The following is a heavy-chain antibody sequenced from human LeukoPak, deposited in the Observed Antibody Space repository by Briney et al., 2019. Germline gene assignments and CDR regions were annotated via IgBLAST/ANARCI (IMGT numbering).Heavy chain of an antibody. D-gene: IGHD3-22*01. CDR2: ISSSSSHI. V-gene: IGHV3-21*01. Sequence: KPGGSLRLSCAASGFTFSSYSMNWVRQAPGKGLEWVSSISSSSSHIYYADSVEGRFTISRDNAKNSLYLQMNSLRAEDTAVYYCARGGFHYDSSGYYCFDYWGQGTLVTVSS. J-gene: IGHJ4*02. CDR1: GFTFSSYS. CDR3: ARGGFHYDSSGYYCFDY.